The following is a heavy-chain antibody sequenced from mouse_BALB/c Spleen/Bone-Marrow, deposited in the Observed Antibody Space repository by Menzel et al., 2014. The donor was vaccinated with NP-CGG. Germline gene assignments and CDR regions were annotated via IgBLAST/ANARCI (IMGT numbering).Heavy chain of an antibody. V-gene: IGHV5-12*02. Sequence: EVHLVESGGGLVQPGGSLKLSCATSGFTFSDYYMYWVRQTPEKRLEWVAYISNGGGSTYYPDTVKGRSTISRDNAKNTLYLQMSRLKSEDTAMYYCARLYGYFDYWGQGTSLTVSS. CDR2: ISNGGGST. D-gene: IGHD1-1*01. CDR1: GFTFSDYY. J-gene: IGHJ2*03. CDR3: ARLYGYFDY.